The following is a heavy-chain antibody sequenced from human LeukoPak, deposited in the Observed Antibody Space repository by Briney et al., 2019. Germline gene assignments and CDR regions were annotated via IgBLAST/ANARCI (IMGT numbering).Heavy chain of an antibody. J-gene: IGHJ4*02. CDR2: IYPGDSDT. CDR3: ARRVAAAGPEAFDY. V-gene: IGHV5-51*01. CDR1: GYSFTSYW. Sequence: GESLKISCKGSGYSFTSYWIGWVRHMPRKGLEWMGIIYPGDSDTRYSPSFQGQVTISADKSISTAYLQWSSLKASDTAMYYCARRVAAAGPEAFDYWGQGTLVTVSS. D-gene: IGHD6-13*01.